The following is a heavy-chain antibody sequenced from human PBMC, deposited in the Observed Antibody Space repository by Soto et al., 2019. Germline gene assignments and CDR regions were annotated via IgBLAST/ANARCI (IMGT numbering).Heavy chain of an antibody. J-gene: IGHJ6*02. CDR3: ARDYTTAAVEYYYYGMDV. CDR2: IYYSGST. CDR1: GGSISSGDYY. D-gene: IGHD6-13*01. Sequence: SETLSLTCTVSGGSISSGDYYWSWIRQPPGKGLEWIGYIYYSGSTYYNPSLKSRVTISVDTSKNQFSLKLSSVTAADTAVYFCARDYTTAAVEYYYYGMDVWGQGTTVTVSS. V-gene: IGHV4-30-4*01.